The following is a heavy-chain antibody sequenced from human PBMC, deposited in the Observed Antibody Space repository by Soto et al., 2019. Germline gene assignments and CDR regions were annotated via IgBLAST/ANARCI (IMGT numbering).Heavy chain of an antibody. D-gene: IGHD3-10*01. CDR3: ARSFGFGELFDY. J-gene: IGHJ4*02. CDR2: IYYSGST. V-gene: IGHV4-31*03. Sequence: SETLSLTCTVSGGSISSVGYYWSWIRQHPGKGLEWIGYIYYSGSTYYNPSLKSRVTISVDTSKNQFSLKLSSVTAADTAVYYCARSFGFGELFDYWGEGTLVTVSS. CDR1: GGSISSVGYY.